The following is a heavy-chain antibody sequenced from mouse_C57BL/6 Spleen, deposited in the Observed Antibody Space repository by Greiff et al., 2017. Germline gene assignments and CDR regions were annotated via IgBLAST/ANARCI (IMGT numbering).Heavy chain of an antibody. J-gene: IGHJ4*01. V-gene: IGHV5-17*01. CDR3: ARTLWYYAMDY. CDR2: ISSGSSTI. Sequence: EVMLVESGGGLVKPGGSLKLSCAASGFTFSDYGMHWVRQAPEKGLEWVAYISSGSSTIYYADTVKGRFNISRDNAKNILFLQMTSLRSEDTAMYYCARTLWYYAMDYWGQGTSVTVSA. CDR1: GFTFSDYG.